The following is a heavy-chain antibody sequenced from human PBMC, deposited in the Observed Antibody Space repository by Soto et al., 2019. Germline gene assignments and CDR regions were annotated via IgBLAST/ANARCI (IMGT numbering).Heavy chain of an antibody. J-gene: IGHJ4*02. CDR3: ARGLRDIVVVPAAMTFDY. V-gene: IGHV4-34*01. CDR2: INHSGST. D-gene: IGHD2-2*01. Sequence: SETLSLTCAVYGGSFSGYYWSWIRQPPGKGLEWIGEINHSGSTNYNPSLKSRVTISVDTSKNQFSLKLSSVTAADTAVYYCARGLRDIVVVPAAMTFDYWGQGTLVTVSS. CDR1: GGSFSGYY.